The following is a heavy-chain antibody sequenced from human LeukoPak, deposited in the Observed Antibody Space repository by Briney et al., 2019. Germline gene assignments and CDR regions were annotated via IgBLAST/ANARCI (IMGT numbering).Heavy chain of an antibody. J-gene: IGHJ5*02. Sequence: PGGPLRLSCAASGFTFSSYSMNLVRQAPGKGQELVSSISSSSSYIYYADSVKGRFTISGDNAKNSLYLQMNSLRAEDTAVYYCASRGSYGGGWFDHWGQGTLVTVSS. CDR3: ASRGSYGGGWFDH. CDR2: ISSSSSYI. V-gene: IGHV3-21*01. D-gene: IGHD1-26*01. CDR1: GFTFSSYS.